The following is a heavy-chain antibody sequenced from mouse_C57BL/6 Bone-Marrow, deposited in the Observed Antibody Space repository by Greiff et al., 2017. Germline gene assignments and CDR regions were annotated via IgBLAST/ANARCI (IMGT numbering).Heavy chain of an antibody. D-gene: IGHD1-1*01. J-gene: IGHJ1*03. CDR3: ARAYGSSYVHFDV. Sequence: VKLLESGPGLVAPSQSLSFTCTVSGFSLTSYAISWVRQPPGKGLEWLGVIWTGGGTNYNSALISRLSISKDNSKSQVFLKMNRLQTDGTARYYCARAYGSSYVHFDVWGTGTTVTVSS. CDR2: IWTGGGT. CDR1: GFSLTSYA. V-gene: IGHV2-9-1*01.